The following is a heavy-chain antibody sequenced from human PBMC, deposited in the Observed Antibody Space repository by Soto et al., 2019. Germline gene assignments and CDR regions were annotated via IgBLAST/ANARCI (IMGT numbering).Heavy chain of an antibody. D-gene: IGHD2-2*01. V-gene: IGHV4-59*08. Sequence: SETLSLTCTVSGGSISSYYWSWIRQPPGKGLEWIGYIYYSGSTNYNPSLKSRVTISVDTSKNQFSLKLSSVTAADTAVYYCARRYGSTLDYWGQGTLVTVSS. J-gene: IGHJ4*02. CDR2: IYYSGST. CDR3: ARRYGSTLDY. CDR1: GGSISSYY.